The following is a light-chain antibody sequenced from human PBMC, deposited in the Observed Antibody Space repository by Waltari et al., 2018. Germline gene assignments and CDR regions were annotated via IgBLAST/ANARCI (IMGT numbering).Light chain of an antibody. CDR2: DAS. V-gene: IGKV3-20*01. CDR3: QQYSNSPIT. CDR1: HSVSRSY. Sequence: MVLTPSPATLSLSPGKRATLSCRASHSVSRSYLAWYQQKPGQAPRLLIYDASSRATGIPDRFSGSGSGTDFTLTISRLEPEDFAVYYCQQYSNSPITFGQGTRLEIK. J-gene: IGKJ5*01.